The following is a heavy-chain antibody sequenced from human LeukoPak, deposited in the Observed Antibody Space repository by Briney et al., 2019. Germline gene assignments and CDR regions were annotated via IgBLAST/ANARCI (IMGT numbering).Heavy chain of an antibody. D-gene: IGHD1-26*01. CDR3: ARDRIVGALGWLDP. J-gene: IGHJ5*02. CDR1: GGTFSSYS. CDR2: VAPLLETT. V-gene: IGHV1-69*13. Sequence: SVKVSCKAPGGTFSSYSITWVRQAPGQGLEWTGGVAPLLETTNYAPKFRGRMTITADESTSTAYMELTSLRSDDTAVYYCARDRIVGALGWLDPWGQGTLVTVSS.